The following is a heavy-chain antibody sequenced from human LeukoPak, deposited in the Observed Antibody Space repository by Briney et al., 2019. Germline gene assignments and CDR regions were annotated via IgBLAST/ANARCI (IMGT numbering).Heavy chain of an antibody. CDR1: GGSFSGYY. V-gene: IGHV4-34*01. Sequence: PSETLSLTCAVYGGSFSGYYWSWIRQPPGKGLEWIGEINHSGSTNYNPSLKSRVTISVDTSKNQFSLKLSSVTAADTAVYYCARVTPVLLWLGELSPYYYGMDVWGQGTTVTVSS. D-gene: IGHD3-10*01. CDR3: ARVTPVLLWLGELSPYYYGMDV. CDR2: INHSGST. J-gene: IGHJ6*02.